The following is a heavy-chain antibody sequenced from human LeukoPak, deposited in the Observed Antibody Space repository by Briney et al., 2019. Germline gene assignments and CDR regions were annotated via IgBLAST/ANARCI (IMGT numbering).Heavy chain of an antibody. V-gene: IGHV4-34*01. J-gene: IGHJ4*02. Sequence: SETLSLTCAVYGGSFSGYYWSWIRQPPGKGLEWIGEINHSGSTNYNPSLKSRVTISVDTSKNQFSLKLSSVTAADTAVCYCARGRLRAYSSSWEMDYWGQGTLVTVSS. CDR1: GGSFSGYY. CDR2: INHSGST. CDR3: ARGRLRAYSSSWEMDY. D-gene: IGHD6-13*01.